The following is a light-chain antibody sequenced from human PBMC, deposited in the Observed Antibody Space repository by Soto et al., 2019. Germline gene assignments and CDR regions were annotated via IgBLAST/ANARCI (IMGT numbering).Light chain of an antibody. CDR3: QQYDNLPWT. J-gene: IGKJ1*01. CDR1: QDISNY. V-gene: IGKV1-33*01. CDR2: DAS. Sequence: DIQMTQSPSSLSASVGDRVTITCQASQDISNYLNWYQQKPGKAPKLLIYDASNFETGVPSRFSGRGSGTDFTFTISSLQPEDIATYYCQQYDNLPWTCGQGTKVEIK.